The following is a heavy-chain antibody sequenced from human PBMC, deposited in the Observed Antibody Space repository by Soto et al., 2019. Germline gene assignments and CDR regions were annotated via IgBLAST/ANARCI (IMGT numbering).Heavy chain of an antibody. J-gene: IGHJ2*01. CDR3: ARDWDRGGGSYLWKFDL. D-gene: IGHD1-26*01. CDR1: GFALTPYA. Sequence: QEQLVESGGGVVQPGRSLRLSCAASGFALTPYAMHWVRQAPGKGLEWVAIISYDGSYRSYGVSVKGRFTISRDNSENSLYRQMDTLGSEDTAVYYCARDWDRGGGSYLWKFDLWGRGTLVTVSS. CDR2: ISYDGSYR. V-gene: IGHV3-30-3*01.